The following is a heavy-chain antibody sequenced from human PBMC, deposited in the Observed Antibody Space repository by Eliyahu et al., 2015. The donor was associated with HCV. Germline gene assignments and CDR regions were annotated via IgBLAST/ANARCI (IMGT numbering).Heavy chain of an antibody. CDR2: INPNNGDT. J-gene: IGHJ4*02. V-gene: IGHV1-2*02. CDR1: GXTFTAYY. Sequence: QVQLVQSGAEVKKPGASVKVSXXTSGXTFTAYYMXXVRQAPGQGLEWMGWINPNNGDTNYAQTFQGRVAMTRDTSISTAYMELSGLRSDDTAVFYCASAGGPVAGLDYWGQGTLVTVSS. D-gene: IGHD6-19*01. CDR3: ASAGGPVAGLDY.